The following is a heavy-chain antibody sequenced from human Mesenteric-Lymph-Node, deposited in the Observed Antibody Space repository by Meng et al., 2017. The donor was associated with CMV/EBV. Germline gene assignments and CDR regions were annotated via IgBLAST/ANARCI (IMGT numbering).Heavy chain of an antibody. D-gene: IGHD1-26*01. CDR3: ARDKGWAFDY. J-gene: IGHJ4*02. CDR1: GFTFSSYW. V-gene: IGHV3-7*01. CDR2: IKQDGSEK. Sequence: GGSLRLYCAASGFTFSSYWMSWVRQAPGKGLEWVANIKQDGSEKDYVDAVKGRFSISRDNAKRSLYLQMNSLRPEDTAVYYCARDKGWAFDYWGQGTLVTVSS.